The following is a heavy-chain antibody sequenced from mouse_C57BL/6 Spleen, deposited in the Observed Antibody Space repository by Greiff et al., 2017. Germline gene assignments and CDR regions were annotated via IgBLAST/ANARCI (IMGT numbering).Heavy chain of an antibody. J-gene: IGHJ1*03. CDR3: ARNSNYLWYFDV. D-gene: IGHD2-5*01. V-gene: IGHV1-52*01. CDR1: GYTFTSYW. Sequence: VQLQQPGAELVRPGSSVKLSCKASGYTFTSYWMHWVKQRPIQGLEWIGNIDPADSETHYNQKFKDKATLTVDKSSSPAYMQLSSLTSEDSAVYYCARNSNYLWYFDVWGTGTTVTVSS. CDR2: IDPADSET.